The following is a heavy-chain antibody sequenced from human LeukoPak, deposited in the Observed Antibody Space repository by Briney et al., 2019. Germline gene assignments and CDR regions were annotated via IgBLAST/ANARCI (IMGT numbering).Heavy chain of an antibody. CDR3: ARSTPRLVGATYYYYYYMDV. Sequence: PGGSPRLSCAASGFTLSSYAMSWVRQAPGKGLEWVSVIYSGGSTYYADSVKGRFTISRDNSKNALYLQMNSLRAEDTAVYYCARSTPRLVGATYYYYYYMDVWGKGTTVTISS. J-gene: IGHJ6*03. V-gene: IGHV3-66*01. CDR2: IYSGGST. CDR1: GFTLSSYA. D-gene: IGHD1-26*01.